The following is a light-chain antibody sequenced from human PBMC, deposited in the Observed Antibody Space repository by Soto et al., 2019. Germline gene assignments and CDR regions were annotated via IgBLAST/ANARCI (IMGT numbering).Light chain of an antibody. CDR3: QQYNDWPLT. CDR1: QSVSSD. Sequence: EIVVTQSPATLSVSPGERATLSCRASQSVSSDLAWYQQKPGQAPRVLFYGASTRATGIPARFSGSGSATEFTPTISSLQSEDSDVYYCQQYNDWPLTLGGGTKVDIK. J-gene: IGKJ4*01. V-gene: IGKV3-15*01. CDR2: GAS.